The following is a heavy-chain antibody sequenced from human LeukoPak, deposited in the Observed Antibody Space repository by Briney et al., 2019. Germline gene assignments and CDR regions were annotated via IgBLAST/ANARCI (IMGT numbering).Heavy chain of an antibody. CDR1: GFTFSSYW. Sequence: GGSLRLSCAASGFTFSSYWMSWVRQAPGKGLEWVANIKKDGSEKYYVDSVKGRFTISRDNAKNSLYLQMNSLRAEDTAVYYCARVLGYCSGGTCYSSLAFDIWGQGTMVTVSS. D-gene: IGHD2-15*01. CDR3: ARVLGYCSGGTCYSSLAFDI. V-gene: IGHV3-7*05. CDR2: IKKDGSEK. J-gene: IGHJ3*02.